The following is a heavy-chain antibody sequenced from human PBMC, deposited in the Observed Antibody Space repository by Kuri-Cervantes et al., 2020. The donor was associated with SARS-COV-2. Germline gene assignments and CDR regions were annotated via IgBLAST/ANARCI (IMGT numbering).Heavy chain of an antibody. D-gene: IGHD6-13*01. Sequence: SETLSLTCTVSGGSISSYYWSWIRQPAGKGLEWIGRIYTSGSTNYNPSLKSRVTISVDTSKNQFSLKLSSVTAADTAVYYCAGREIAAGHRWFDPWGQGTLVTVSS. CDR3: AGREIAAGHRWFDP. J-gene: IGHJ5*02. CDR1: GGSISSYY. CDR2: IYTSGST. V-gene: IGHV4-4*07.